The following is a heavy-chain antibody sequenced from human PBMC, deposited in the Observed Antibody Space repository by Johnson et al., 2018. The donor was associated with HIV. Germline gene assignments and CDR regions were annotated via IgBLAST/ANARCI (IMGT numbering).Heavy chain of an antibody. J-gene: IGHJ3*02. CDR2: ISDDGSNE. CDR3: AKDAAWEVLRPDAFDI. CDR1: GFTFSSYA. D-gene: IGHD1-26*01. Sequence: QVQLVESGGGVVQPGGSLRLSCAASGFTFSSYAMHWVRQAPGKGLDWVAVISDDGSNEYYADSVKGRFAISRDNSKNTLYLQMNSLRAEDTAVYYCAKDAAWEVLRPDAFDIWGQGTMVTVSS. V-gene: IGHV3-30*09.